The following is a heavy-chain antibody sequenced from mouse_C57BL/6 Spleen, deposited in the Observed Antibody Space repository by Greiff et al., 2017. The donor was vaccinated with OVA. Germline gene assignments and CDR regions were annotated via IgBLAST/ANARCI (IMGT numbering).Heavy chain of an antibody. CDR3: ARSLYDGYYRYAMDY. Sequence: QVQLKQSGPELVKPGASVKISCKASGYAFSSSWMNWVKQRPGKGLEWIGRIYPGDGDTNYNGKFKGKATLTADKSSSTAYMQLSSLTSEDSAVYFCARSLYDGYYRYAMDYWGQGTSVTVSS. V-gene: IGHV1-82*01. D-gene: IGHD2-3*01. CDR2: IYPGDGDT. J-gene: IGHJ4*01. CDR1: GYAFSSSW.